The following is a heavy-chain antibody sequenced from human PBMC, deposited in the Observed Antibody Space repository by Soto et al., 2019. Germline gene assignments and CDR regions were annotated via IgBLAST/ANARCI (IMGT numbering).Heavy chain of an antibody. J-gene: IGHJ4*02. V-gene: IGHV1-69*13. CDR3: AWAVAGTWDTFDY. CDR1: GGTFSSYA. D-gene: IGHD6-19*01. CDR2: IIPIFGTA. Sequence: RASVKVSCKASGGTFSSYAISWVRQAPGQGLEWMGGIIPIFGTANYAQKFQGRVTITADESTSTAYMELSSLRSEDTAVYYCAWAVAGTWDTFDYWGQGTLVTVSS.